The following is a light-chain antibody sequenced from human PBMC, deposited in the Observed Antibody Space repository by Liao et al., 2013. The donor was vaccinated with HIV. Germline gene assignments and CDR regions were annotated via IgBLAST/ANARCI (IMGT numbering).Light chain of an antibody. Sequence: SYVLTQPPSVSVAPGKTAGISCGGNNVGSTSVHWYQQKPGQAPVLVIYYDSDRPSGIPERFSGSNSGHTATLTISRAEAGDEADYYCQAWDSRADVVFGGGTKLTVL. J-gene: IGLJ2*01. CDR1: NVGSTS. CDR3: QAWDSRADVV. CDR2: YDS. V-gene: IGLV3-21*01.